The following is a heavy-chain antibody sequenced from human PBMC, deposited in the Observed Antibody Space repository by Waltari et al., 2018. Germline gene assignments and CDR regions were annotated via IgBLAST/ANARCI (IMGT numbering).Heavy chain of an antibody. D-gene: IGHD6-13*01. J-gene: IGHJ3*02. CDR2: INHSGST. Sequence: QVHLQQWGAGLLKTSETLSLTCAVYGGSFSCYYWHWSRQPPGKVLEWIGEINHSGSTNYNPSLKSRVTISVDTSKNQFSLKLSSVTAADTAVYYCARRGKQQLSDIWGQGTMVTVSS. CDR1: GGSFSCYY. CDR3: ARRGKQQLSDI. V-gene: IGHV4-34*01.